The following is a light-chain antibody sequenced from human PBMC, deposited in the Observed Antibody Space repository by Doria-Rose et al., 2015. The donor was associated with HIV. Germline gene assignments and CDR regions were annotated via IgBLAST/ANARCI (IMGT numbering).Light chain of an antibody. Sequence: DIRVTQSPSTLSASVGDRVTITCRASQSISNWLAWYQQKPGQDPKLLIYKASTLQSGVPSRFRGSGSGTEFTLTINSLQPDDFATYYCQHFDKYFSWTFGHGTKVDIK. CDR1: QSISNW. CDR3: QHFDKYFSWT. V-gene: IGKV1-5*03. CDR2: KAS. J-gene: IGKJ1*01.